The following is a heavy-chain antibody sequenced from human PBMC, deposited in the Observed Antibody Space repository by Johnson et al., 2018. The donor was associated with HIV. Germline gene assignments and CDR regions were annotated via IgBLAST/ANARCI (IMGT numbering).Heavy chain of an antibody. CDR3: ARACRDGYTCDAYDI. V-gene: IGHV3-74*02. CDR2: INSDGSST. J-gene: IGHJ3*02. CDR1: GFTFSSYW. Sequence: VQLVESGGGLVQPGGSLRLSCAASGFTFSSYWMHWVRQAPGKGLVWVSRINSDGSSTSYADSVKGRLTISRDNSKNTLFLQMNSLRAEDTAVFYCARACRDGYTCDAYDIWGQGTMVTVSS. D-gene: IGHD5-24*01.